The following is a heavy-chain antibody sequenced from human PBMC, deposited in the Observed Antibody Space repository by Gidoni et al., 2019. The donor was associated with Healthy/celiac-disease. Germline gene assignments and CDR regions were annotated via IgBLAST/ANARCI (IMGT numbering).Heavy chain of an antibody. Sequence: QVQLQESAPGLMKPSGTLSLTCTVSGGSVSSGSSYWSWRRQPPGKGLEWIGYIYSSGNTNYNPSLKSRVTISVDTSKNQLSLKLSSVTTADTAVYYCAKDRGVAGELDYWGQGTLVTVSS. CDR1: GGSVSSGSSY. J-gene: IGHJ4*02. CDR2: IYSSGNT. CDR3: AKDRGVAGELDY. V-gene: IGHV4-61*01. D-gene: IGHD6-19*01.